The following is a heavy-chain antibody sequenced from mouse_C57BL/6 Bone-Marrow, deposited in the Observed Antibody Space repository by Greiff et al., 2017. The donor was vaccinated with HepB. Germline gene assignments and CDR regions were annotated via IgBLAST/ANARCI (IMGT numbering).Heavy chain of an antibody. D-gene: IGHD2-10*02. CDR1: GFTFSDYG. Sequence: EVHLVESGGGLVKPGGSLKLSCAASGFTFSDYGMHWVRQAPEKGLEWVAYISSGSSTIYYADTVKGRFTISRDNAKNTLFLQMSSLRSEDTAMYYCAPRFATRAMDYWCQRTSVTVSS. V-gene: IGHV5-17*01. J-gene: IGHJ4*01. CDR3: APRFATRAMDY. CDR2: ISSGSSTI.